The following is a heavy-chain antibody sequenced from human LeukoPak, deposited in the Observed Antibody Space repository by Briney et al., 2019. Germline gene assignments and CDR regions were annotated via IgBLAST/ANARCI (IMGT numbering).Heavy chain of an antibody. D-gene: IGHD1-26*01. CDR3: ARALYSGSYSGAFDI. V-gene: IGHV1-69*04. CDR2: IIPILGIA. CDR1: GGTFSSYA. Sequence: GSSVKVSCKASGGTFSSYAISWVRQAPGQGLEWMGRIIPILGIANYAQKFQGRVTITADKSTSTAYMELSSLRSEDTAVYYCARALYSGSYSGAFDIWGQGTMVTVSS. J-gene: IGHJ3*02.